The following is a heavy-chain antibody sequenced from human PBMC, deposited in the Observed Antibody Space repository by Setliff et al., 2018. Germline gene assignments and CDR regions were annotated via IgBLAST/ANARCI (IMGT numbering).Heavy chain of an antibody. CDR1: GGSISSYY. V-gene: IGHV4-59*06. D-gene: IGHD3-22*01. Sequence: PSETLSLTCTVSGGSISSYYWSWIRQPSGKGLEWIGYIYYSGSTYYNPSLKSRVTISVDTSKNQFSLRLSSVTAADTAVYYLAREKGPYYDISGYYPYFDYWGQGTLVTVSS. CDR3: AREKGPYYDISGYYPYFDY. J-gene: IGHJ4*02. CDR2: IYYSGST.